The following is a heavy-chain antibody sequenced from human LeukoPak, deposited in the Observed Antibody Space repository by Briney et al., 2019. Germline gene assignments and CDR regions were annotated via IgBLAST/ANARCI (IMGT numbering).Heavy chain of an antibody. V-gene: IGHV4-4*07. CDR1: GGSISSYY. D-gene: IGHD1-26*01. Sequence: SETLSLTCTVSGGSISSYYWSWIRQPAGKGLEWIGRIYTSGSTNYNPSLKSRVTMSVDTSKNQFPLKLSSVTAADTAVYYCARDRVGATDYYYYMDVWGKGTTVTVSS. J-gene: IGHJ6*03. CDR3: ARDRVGATDYYYYMDV. CDR2: IYTSGST.